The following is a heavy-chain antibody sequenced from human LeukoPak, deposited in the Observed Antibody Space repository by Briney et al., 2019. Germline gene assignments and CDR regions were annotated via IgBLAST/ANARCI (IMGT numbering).Heavy chain of an antibody. J-gene: IGHJ6*03. CDR1: GYTFTGYY. CDR3: ARVRRADILTGYSYYYYYYMDV. Sequence: ASAKVSCKASGYTFTGYYMHWVRQATGQGLEWMGWMNPNSGNTGYAQKFQGRVTITRNTSISTAYMELSSLRSEDTAVYYCARVRRADILTGYSYYYYYYMDVWGKGTTVTVSS. V-gene: IGHV1-8*03. CDR2: MNPNSGNT. D-gene: IGHD3-9*01.